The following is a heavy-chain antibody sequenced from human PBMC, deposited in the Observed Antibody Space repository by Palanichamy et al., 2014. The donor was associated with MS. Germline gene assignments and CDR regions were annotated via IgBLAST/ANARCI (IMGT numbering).Heavy chain of an antibody. CDR1: GYITSYY. CDR2: INPSGVST. V-gene: IGHV1-46*01. J-gene: IGHJ6*04. Sequence: QVQLVQSGAEVKKPGASVKVSCKAFGYITSYYMHWVRQAPGQGLEWMGKINPSGVSTTYAQKFQGRVTTTRDTSTSTVYMELISLRSEDTAVYYCASQLAALDVWGEGTAVTVSS. CDR3: ASQLAALDV. D-gene: IGHD6-6*01.